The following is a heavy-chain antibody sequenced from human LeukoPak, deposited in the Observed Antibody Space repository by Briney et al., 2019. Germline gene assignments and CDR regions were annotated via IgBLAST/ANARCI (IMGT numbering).Heavy chain of an antibody. D-gene: IGHD1-1*01. CDR2: IKEDGSEN. CDR3: ASQRYSDY. CDR1: GFTFSRYW. J-gene: IGHJ4*02. V-gene: IGHV3-7*01. Sequence: GGSLRLSCAASGFTFSRYWMTWVRQAPGKGLEWVANIKEDGSENSYVESVKGRFTISRDNAKNSLYLQLNSLRAEDTAVCLCASQRYSDYWGQGTLVPVSS.